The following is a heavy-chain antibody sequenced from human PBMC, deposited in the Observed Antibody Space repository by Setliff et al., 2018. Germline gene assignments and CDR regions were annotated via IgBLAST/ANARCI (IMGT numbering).Heavy chain of an antibody. CDR2: FNRTRKI. CDR1: GGSFSDYY. J-gene: IGHJ3*02. D-gene: IGHD2-21*02. V-gene: IGHV4-34*01. CDR3: AGGGRYCGGDCYQDDAFDI. Sequence: SETLSLTCEVSGGSFSDYYWSWLRQSPGKGLEWLGDFNRTRKIDYSPSLKSRLTISVDTSKKQFSLHLNSVTAADTAMYYCAGGGRYCGGDCYQDDAFDIWGQGTMVTVSS.